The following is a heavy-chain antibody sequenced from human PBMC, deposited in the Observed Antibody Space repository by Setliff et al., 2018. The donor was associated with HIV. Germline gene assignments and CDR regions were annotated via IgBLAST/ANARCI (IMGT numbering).Heavy chain of an antibody. Sequence: ASVKVSCKAYGYTFTAYYMHWVRQAPGQGLEWMGWINPNSGGTNYAQKFRGRVTMTRDTSINTAHMYLSSLRSDDTAIYFCARGTVFWSGSSNFDYWGQGTQVTVSS. J-gene: IGHJ4*02. D-gene: IGHD3-3*01. CDR3: ARGTVFWSGSSNFDY. CDR1: GYTFTAYY. V-gene: IGHV1-2*02. CDR2: INPNSGGT.